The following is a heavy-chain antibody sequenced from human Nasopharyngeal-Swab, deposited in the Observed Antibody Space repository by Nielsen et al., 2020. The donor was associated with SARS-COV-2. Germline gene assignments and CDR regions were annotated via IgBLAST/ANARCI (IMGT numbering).Heavy chain of an antibody. CDR1: GFSITSGYY. Sequence: GSLRLSCTVSGFSITSGYYWGWIRQPPGKGPEYIGSIFRSGDVRYSPSLSSRVTMSVDTSKNQMSLRLRSVTAADTAMYYCARLGYGDYEADYWGQGILVTVSS. CDR3: ARLGYGDYEADY. J-gene: IGHJ4*02. D-gene: IGHD2-21*02. CDR2: IFRSGDV. V-gene: IGHV4-38-2*02.